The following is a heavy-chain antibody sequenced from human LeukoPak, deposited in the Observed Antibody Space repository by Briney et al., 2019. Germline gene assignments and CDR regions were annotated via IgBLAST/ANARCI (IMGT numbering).Heavy chain of an antibody. CDR1: GFTFTSDA. D-gene: IGHD3-10*01. Sequence: WGSLRLSCAVSGFTFTSDAMSWVRQAPGKGLEWVSDICGSGGSTYYADSVKGRFTISRDNSKNTLYLQINSLRAEDTAVYYCAKDVDYYGSGSYYNWGQGTLVTVSS. CDR2: ICGSGGST. J-gene: IGHJ4*02. V-gene: IGHV3-23*01. CDR3: AKDVDYYGSGSYYN.